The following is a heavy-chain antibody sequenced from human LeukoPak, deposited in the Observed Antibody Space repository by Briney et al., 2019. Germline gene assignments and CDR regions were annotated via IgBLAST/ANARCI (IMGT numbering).Heavy chain of an antibody. J-gene: IGHJ4*02. CDR1: GFTFSSYA. CDR2: ISYSGSTI. V-gene: IGHV3-48*04. Sequence: GGSLRLSCAASGFTFSSYAMHWVRQAPGKGLEWVSYISYSGSTIYYADSVKGRFTISRDNAKNSLYLQMNSLRADDTAVYCCARDPGSYNSSGWYDYWGQGTLVTVSS. CDR3: ARDPGSYNSSGWYDY. D-gene: IGHD6-19*01.